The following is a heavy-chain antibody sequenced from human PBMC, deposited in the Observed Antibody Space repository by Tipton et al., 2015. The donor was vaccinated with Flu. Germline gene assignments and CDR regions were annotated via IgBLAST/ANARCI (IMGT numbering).Heavy chain of an antibody. J-gene: IGHJ4*02. V-gene: IGHV4-31*03. CDR3: ARGRWFGELLNDY. CDR1: GGSISSGGYY. CDR2: IDYSGST. Sequence: LRLSCTVSGGSISSGGYYWSWIRQHPGKGLEWIGYIDYSGSTYYNPSLKSRVTISVDTSKNQFSLKLSSVTAADTAVYYCARGRWFGELLNDYWGQGTLVTVSS. D-gene: IGHD3-10*01.